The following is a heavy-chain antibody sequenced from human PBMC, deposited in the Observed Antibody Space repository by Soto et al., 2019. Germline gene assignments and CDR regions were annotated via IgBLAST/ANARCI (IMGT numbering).Heavy chain of an antibody. Sequence: VASVKVSCKASGYTFTNYDISWVRQAPGQGLEWMGWMNPNSGNTGYAQKFQGRVTMTRNTSISTAYMELSSLRSEDTAVYYCARGSDTADVWGQGTTVTVSS. D-gene: IGHD4-17*01. CDR3: ARGSDTADV. J-gene: IGHJ6*02. CDR1: GYTFTNYD. V-gene: IGHV1-8*01. CDR2: MNPNSGNT.